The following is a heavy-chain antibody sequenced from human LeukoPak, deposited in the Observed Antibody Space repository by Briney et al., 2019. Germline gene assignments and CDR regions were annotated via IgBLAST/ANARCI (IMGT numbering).Heavy chain of an antibody. CDR2: INHSGST. CDR3: ARLIAGKLTTVTTTYYFDY. V-gene: IGHV4-34*01. J-gene: IGHJ4*02. Sequence: SETLSLTCAVYGGSFSGYYWSWIRQPPGKGLEWIGEINHSGSTNYNPSLKSRVTISVDTSKNQFSLKLSSVTAADTAVYYCARLIAGKLTTVTTTYYFDYWRQGTLVTVSS. D-gene: IGHD4-17*01. CDR1: GGSFSGYY.